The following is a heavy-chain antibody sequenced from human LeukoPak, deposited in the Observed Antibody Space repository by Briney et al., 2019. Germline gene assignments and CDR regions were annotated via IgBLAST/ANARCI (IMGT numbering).Heavy chain of an antibody. V-gene: IGHV4-34*01. CDR2: INHSGST. D-gene: IGHD6-19*01. J-gene: IGHJ6*02. CDR3: ARGPSIAVAGLYYYYYGMDV. CDR1: GGSFSGYY. Sequence: PSETLSLTCTVYGGSFSGYYWSWIRQPPGKGLEWIGEINHSGSTNYNPSLKSRVTISVDTSKNQFSLKLSSVTAADTAVYYCARGPSIAVAGLYYYYYGMDVWGQGTTVTVSS.